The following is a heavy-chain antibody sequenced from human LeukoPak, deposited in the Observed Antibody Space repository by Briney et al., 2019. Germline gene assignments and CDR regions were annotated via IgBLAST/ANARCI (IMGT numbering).Heavy chain of an antibody. J-gene: IGHJ3*02. Sequence: PSETLSLTCTVSGGSISSYYWSWIRQPPGKGLEWIGYIYYSGSTNYNPSLKSRVTISVDRSKNQFSLKLSSVTAADTAVYYCARGIAAADLAFDIWGQGTMVTVSS. V-gene: IGHV4-59*12. CDR1: GGSISSYY. D-gene: IGHD6-13*01. CDR2: IYYSGST. CDR3: ARGIAAADLAFDI.